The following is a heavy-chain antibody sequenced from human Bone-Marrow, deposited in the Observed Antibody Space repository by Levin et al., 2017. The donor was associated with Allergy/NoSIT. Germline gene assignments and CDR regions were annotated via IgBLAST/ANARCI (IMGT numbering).Heavy chain of an antibody. CDR2: ISKDGDNK. CDR1: GFTFSNYA. J-gene: IGHJ3*01. V-gene: IGHV3-30*11. D-gene: IGHD3-22*01. CDR3: ARDRYYYDATYKTALDL. Sequence: GGSLRLSCAASGFTFSNYAIHWVRQAPGKGLEWVAVISKDGDNKYYADSVAALFTISRDNSKNTVDLRMDSLRPEDTAVYYCARDRYYYDATYKTALDLWGQGTMVSVSS.